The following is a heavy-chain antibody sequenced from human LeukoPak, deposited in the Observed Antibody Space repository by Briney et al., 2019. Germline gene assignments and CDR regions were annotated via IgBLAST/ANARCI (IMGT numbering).Heavy chain of an antibody. CDR1: GFTFKSYA. J-gene: IGHJ5*02. D-gene: IGHD6-19*01. CDR3: AKGHLAVAS. CDR2: ISGSGDST. V-gene: IGHV3-23*01. Sequence: GGSLRLSCAASGFTFKSYAMSWVRQAPGKGLEWVSGISGSGDSTYYADSVKGRFTISRDNSKNTLYLQMNSLRAEDTALYYCAKGHLAVASWGQGSLVTASS.